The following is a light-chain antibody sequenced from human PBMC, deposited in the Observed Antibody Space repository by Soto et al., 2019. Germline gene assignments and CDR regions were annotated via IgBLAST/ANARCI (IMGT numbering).Light chain of an antibody. Sequence: EIVLTQSPGTLSLSPGERATLSCRASQSVSSSYLAWYQQKPGQAPRLLIYDASSRATGIPDRFSGSGSGTDFTLTICRLEPEDFAVYYCQQYGSSLYTFGQGTKLEIK. CDR2: DAS. CDR1: QSVSSSY. V-gene: IGKV3-20*01. CDR3: QQYGSSLYT. J-gene: IGKJ2*01.